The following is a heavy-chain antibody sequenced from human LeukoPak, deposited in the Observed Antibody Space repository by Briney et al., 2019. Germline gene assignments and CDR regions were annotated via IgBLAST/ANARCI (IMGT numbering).Heavy chain of an antibody. Sequence: PGGSLRLSCAASGFIFSSYWMHWVRQAPGKGLVWVSRINSGGSSTSYADSVKGRFTISRDNAKNTLYLQMNNLRPEDTAVYYCAPQEDCGRTSCQFDYWGQGTLVTVSS. CDR2: INSGGSST. V-gene: IGHV3-74*01. D-gene: IGHD2-2*01. J-gene: IGHJ4*02. CDR3: APQEDCGRTSCQFDY. CDR1: GFIFSSYW.